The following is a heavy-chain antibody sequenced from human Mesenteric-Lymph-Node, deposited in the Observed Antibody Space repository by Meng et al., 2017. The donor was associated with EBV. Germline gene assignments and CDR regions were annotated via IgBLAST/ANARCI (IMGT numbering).Heavy chain of an antibody. V-gene: IGHV3-73*02. CDR3: SVVVVAATPGPEGDY. CDR1: GFTFSGSA. D-gene: IGHD2-15*01. CDR2: IRSKANSYAT. Sequence: VQLVESGGGLARPGASLKLSWAASGFTFSGSAMHWVRQASGKGLEWVGRIRSKANSYATAYAASVKGRFTISRDDSKNTAYLQMNSLKTEDTAVYYCSVVVVAATPGPEGDYWGQGTLVTVSS. J-gene: IGHJ4*02.